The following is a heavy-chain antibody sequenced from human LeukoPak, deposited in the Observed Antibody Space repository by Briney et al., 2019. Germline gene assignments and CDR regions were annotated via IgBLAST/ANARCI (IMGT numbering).Heavy chain of an antibody. V-gene: IGHV3-30*02. CDR2: IRYDGSNK. CDR1: GFTFSSYG. D-gene: IGHD3-22*01. CDR3: ARDSLGYYDSSGYRGYYFDY. Sequence: GGSLRLSCAASGFTFSSYGMHWVRQAPGKGLEWVAFIRYDGSNKYYADSVKGRFTISRDNAKNSLYLQMNSLRAEDTAVYYCARDSLGYYDSSGYRGYYFDYWGQGTLVTVSS. J-gene: IGHJ4*02.